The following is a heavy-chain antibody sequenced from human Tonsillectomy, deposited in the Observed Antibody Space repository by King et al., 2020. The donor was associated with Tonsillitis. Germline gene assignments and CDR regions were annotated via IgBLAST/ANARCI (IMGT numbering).Heavy chain of an antibody. CDR3: ARDWGGDYNNWFDP. D-gene: IGHD2-21*02. CDR2: ISSSSSYI. V-gene: IGHV3-21*01. Sequence: VQLVESGGGLVKPGGSLRLSCAASGFTFSSYSMNWVRQAPGKGLEWVSSISSSSSYIYYADSVKGRFTISRDNAKNSLYLQMNSLRAEDTAVYYCARDWGGDYNNWFDPWGQGTLVTVSS. CDR1: GFTFSSYS. J-gene: IGHJ5*02.